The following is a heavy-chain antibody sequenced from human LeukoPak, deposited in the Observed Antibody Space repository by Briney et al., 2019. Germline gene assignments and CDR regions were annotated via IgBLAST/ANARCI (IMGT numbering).Heavy chain of an antibody. CDR2: ISAYNGNT. V-gene: IGHV1-18*01. CDR1: GYTFTSYG. Sequence: ASVKVSCKASGYTFTSYGISLVRQAPGQGLEWMGWISAYNGNTNYAQKLQGRVTMTTDTSTSTAYMELRSLRSDDTAVYYCATDMERFETVVTPPAYWGQGTLVTVSS. J-gene: IGHJ4*02. CDR3: ATDMERFETVVTPPAY. D-gene: IGHD4-23*01.